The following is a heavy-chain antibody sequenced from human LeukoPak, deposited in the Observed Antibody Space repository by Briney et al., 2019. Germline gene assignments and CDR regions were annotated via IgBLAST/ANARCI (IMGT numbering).Heavy chain of an antibody. CDR1: GGSISSYY. Sequence: ETLSLTCTVSGGSISSYYWSWVRQAPGKGLEWVSSISSSSSYIYYADSVKGRFTISRDNAKNSLYLQMNSLRAEDTAVYYCARAYYFDYWGQGTLVTVSS. CDR3: ARAYYFDY. CDR2: ISSSSSYI. J-gene: IGHJ4*02. V-gene: IGHV3-21*01.